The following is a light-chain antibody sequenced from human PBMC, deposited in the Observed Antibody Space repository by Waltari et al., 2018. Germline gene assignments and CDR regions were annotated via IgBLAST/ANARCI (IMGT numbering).Light chain of an antibody. J-gene: IGKJ1*01. V-gene: IGKV2D-29*02. CDR1: QSLLHSNGYTY. CDR2: LVS. Sequence: DIVMTQTPLSLPVTPGEPASISCRSSQSLLHSNGYTYLFWYLQKPGQSPQLLIYLVSNRPVGVPARFGGSGSGTDLTLKISRVGAGDVGVYYCMQGIRLLPTFGQGTKVKSN. CDR3: MQGIRLLPT.